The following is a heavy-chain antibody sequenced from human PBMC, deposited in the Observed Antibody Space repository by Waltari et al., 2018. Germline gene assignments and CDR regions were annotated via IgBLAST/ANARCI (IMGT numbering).Heavy chain of an antibody. Sequence: QVQLQESGPGLVKPSETLSLTCAVSGYSISSGYYWGWIRQPPGKGLEWIGSIYHSGSTYYNPSLKSRVTISVDTSKNQFSLKLSSVTAADTAVYYCARVRYNWNVDYWGQGTLVTVSS. CDR3: ARVRYNWNVDY. CDR2: IYHSGST. D-gene: IGHD1-20*01. J-gene: IGHJ4*02. V-gene: IGHV4-38-2*01. CDR1: GYSISSGYY.